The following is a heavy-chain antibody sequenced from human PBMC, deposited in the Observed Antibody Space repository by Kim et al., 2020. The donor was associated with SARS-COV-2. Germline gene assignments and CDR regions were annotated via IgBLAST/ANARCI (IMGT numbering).Heavy chain of an antibody. Sequence: SVKVSCKASGGTFSSYAISWVRQAPGQGLEWMGGIIPIFGTANYAQKFQGRVTITADESTSTAYMELSSLRSEDTAVYYCARCSWRGSGSYYVTYWFDPWGQGTLVTVSS. CDR1: GGTFSSYA. D-gene: IGHD3-10*01. CDR2: IIPIFGTA. V-gene: IGHV1-69*13. CDR3: ARCSWRGSGSYYVTYWFDP. J-gene: IGHJ5*02.